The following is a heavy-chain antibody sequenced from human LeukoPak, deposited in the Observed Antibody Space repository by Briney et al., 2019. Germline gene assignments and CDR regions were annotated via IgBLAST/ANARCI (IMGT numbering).Heavy chain of an antibody. J-gene: IGHJ4*02. Sequence: KSGGSLRLSCAASGFTFSDYYMSWIRQAPGKGLEWVSYISSSGSTIYYADSVKGRFTISRDNAKNSLYLQMNSLRAKDTAVYYCARTGDRGDYFDYWGQGTLVTVSS. CDR3: ARTGDRGDYFDY. CDR1: GFTFSDYY. D-gene: IGHD7-27*01. CDR2: ISSSGSTI. V-gene: IGHV3-11*01.